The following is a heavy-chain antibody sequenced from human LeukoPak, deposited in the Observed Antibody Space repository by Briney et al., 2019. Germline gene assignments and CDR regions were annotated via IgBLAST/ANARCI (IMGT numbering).Heavy chain of an antibody. Sequence: GGSLRLSCAASGFTFSSYSMNWVRQAPGKGLEWVSSISSSSSYIYYADSVKGRFTISRDNAKNSLYLQMNSLRAEDTAVYYCARAPGYGGNWLAGYFDYWGQGTLVTVSS. J-gene: IGHJ4*02. CDR2: ISSSSSYI. V-gene: IGHV3-21*01. CDR1: GFTFSSYS. D-gene: IGHD4-23*01. CDR3: ARAPGYGGNWLAGYFDY.